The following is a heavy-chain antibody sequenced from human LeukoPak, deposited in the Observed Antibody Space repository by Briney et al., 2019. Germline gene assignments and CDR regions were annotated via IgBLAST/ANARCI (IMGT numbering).Heavy chain of an antibody. D-gene: IGHD6-13*01. CDR2: IYYNGST. CDR1: GGSISSYY. J-gene: IGHJ4*02. CDR3: ARRRGDPYSSSWYYFDY. Sequence: SETLSLTCTVSGGSISSYYWSWIRQPPGKGLEWIGYIYYNGSTNYNPPLKSRVTISVDTSKNQFSLKLNSVTAADTAVYYCARRRGDPYSSSWYYFDYWGQGTLVTVSS. V-gene: IGHV4-59*08.